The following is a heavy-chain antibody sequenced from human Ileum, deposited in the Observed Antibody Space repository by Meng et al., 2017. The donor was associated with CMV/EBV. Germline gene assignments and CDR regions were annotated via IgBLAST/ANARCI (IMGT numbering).Heavy chain of an antibody. V-gene: IGHV3-74*01. CDR2: INPDGSGT. CDR1: AFTFSNYW. J-gene: IGHJ4*02. Sequence: GESLKISCGTSAFTFSNYWMHWVRQAPGKGLVWVSRINPDGSGTDYADSVRGRFTVSRDNAKNILYLQMNSLIAEDTAVYYCARDLRGPRDYWGQGTLVTVSS. CDR3: ARDLRGPRDY.